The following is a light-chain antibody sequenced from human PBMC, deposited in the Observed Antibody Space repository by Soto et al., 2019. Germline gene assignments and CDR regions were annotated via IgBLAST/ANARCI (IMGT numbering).Light chain of an antibody. J-gene: IGKJ4*01. CDR2: AES. Sequence: DIQLTQSPSFLSASVGDRVTITCRASQGIAGSLAWYQQKPGKPPKLLIYAESTLQSGVPSRFSGSGSGTRGTLTISSLQPEDFATYYCQQRSNWPSTFGGGTKVEIK. V-gene: IGKV1-9*01. CDR1: QGIAGS. CDR3: QQRSNWPST.